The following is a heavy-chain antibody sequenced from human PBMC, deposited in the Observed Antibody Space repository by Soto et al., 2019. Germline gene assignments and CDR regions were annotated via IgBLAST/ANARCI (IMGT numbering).Heavy chain of an antibody. CDR2: ITGTSAFT. V-gene: IGHV3-21*01. J-gene: IGHJ4*02. Sequence: GGSLRLSCAASGFVFSDFQFNWVRQAPGGGLEWLSSITGTSAFTEYAESIEGRFTISRDNPNKLLFLHMDNLRPEDTAVYYCARESLAFQGAFELWGQGTLVTVSS. CDR1: GFVFSDFQ. D-gene: IGHD3-16*01. CDR3: ARESLAFQGAFEL.